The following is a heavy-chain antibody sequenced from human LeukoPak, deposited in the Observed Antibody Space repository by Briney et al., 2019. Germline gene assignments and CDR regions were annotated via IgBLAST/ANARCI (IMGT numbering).Heavy chain of an antibody. J-gene: IGHJ6*02. CDR2: INPSGGST. D-gene: IGHD6-6*01. CDR3: ARVQSRSSSSRGPYYYGMDV. CDR1: GYIFTSYY. V-gene: IGHV1-46*01. Sequence: ASVKVSCKASGYIFTSYYMHWVRQAPGQGLEWVGIINPSGGSTSYAQKFQGRVTMTRDTSTSTVYMELSSLRSEDTAVYYCARVQSRSSSSRGPYYYGMDVWGQGTTVTVSS.